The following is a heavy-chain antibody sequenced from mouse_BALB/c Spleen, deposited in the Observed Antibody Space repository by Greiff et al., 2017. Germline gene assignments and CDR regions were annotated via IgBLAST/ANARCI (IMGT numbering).Heavy chain of an antibody. CDR3: VSYYYGSSSYFDY. CDR2: IRSKSNNYAT. V-gene: IGHV10-1*02. Sequence: EVKLMESGGGLVQPKGSLKLSCAASGFTFNTYAMNWVRQAPGKGLEWVARIRSKSNNYATYYAGSVKDRFTISRDDSQSMLYLQMNNLKTEDTAMYYCVSYYYGSSSYFDYWGQGTTLTVSS. D-gene: IGHD1-1*01. J-gene: IGHJ2*01. CDR1: GFTFNTYA.